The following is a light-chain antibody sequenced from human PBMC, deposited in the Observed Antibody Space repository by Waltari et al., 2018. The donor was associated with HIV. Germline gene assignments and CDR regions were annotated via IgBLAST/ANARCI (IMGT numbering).Light chain of an antibody. Sequence: SVLTQPPSASGTPRQSVTISCSGSSSNIGSDTVNWYQQLPGTAPKRLIYRNNERPSGVPDRFSGSKSGTSASLAISGLQSEDEADYYCAAWDDTLNGPVFGGGTKLTVL. V-gene: IGLV1-44*01. CDR1: SSNIGSDT. J-gene: IGLJ3*02. CDR2: RNN. CDR3: AAWDDTLNGPV.